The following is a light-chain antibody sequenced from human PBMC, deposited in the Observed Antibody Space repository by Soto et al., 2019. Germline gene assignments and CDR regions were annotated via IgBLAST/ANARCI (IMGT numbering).Light chain of an antibody. CDR3: QQRSNWPDIT. V-gene: IGKV3-11*01. CDR1: QSVSSY. J-gene: IGKJ3*01. Sequence: EIVLTQSPATLSLSPGERATLSCRASQSVSSYLAWYQQKPGQAPRLLIYDASNRATGIPARFSGSGSGTDFTPTISSLEPEDFAVYYCQQRSNWPDITFGPGTKVDIK. CDR2: DAS.